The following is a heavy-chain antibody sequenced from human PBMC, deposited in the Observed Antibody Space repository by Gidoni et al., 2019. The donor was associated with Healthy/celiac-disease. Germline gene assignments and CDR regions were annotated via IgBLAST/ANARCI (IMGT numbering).Heavy chain of an antibody. CDR2: IIPILGIA. J-gene: IGHJ4*02. CDR3: ARDGNTAMDRLYFDF. CDR1: GGTFSSYT. D-gene: IGHD5-18*01. V-gene: IGHV1-69*04. Sequence: AEVKKPGSSVKVSCKASGGTFSSYTIRWVRQAPGQGLEWMGRIIPILGIANYAQKFKGRVTITADKSTSTAYMELSSLRSEDTAVYYCARDGNTAMDRLYFDFWGQGTLVTVSS.